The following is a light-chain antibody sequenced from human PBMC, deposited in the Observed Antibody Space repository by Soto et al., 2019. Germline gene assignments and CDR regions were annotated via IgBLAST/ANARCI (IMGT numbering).Light chain of an antibody. V-gene: IGKV3-11*01. J-gene: IGKJ2*01. CDR2: DAS. Sequence: EIVLTQSPATLSLSPGERATLSCRASQSVSSYLAWHQQKPGQAPRLLIYDASNRATGIPARFSGSGSGTDFTLTISSLEPEDFAVYYCQQRNNWPPLYTFGQGTKLEIK. CDR1: QSVSSY. CDR3: QQRNNWPPLYT.